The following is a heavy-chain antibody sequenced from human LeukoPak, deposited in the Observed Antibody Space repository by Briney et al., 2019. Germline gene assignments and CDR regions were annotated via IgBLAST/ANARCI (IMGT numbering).Heavy chain of an antibody. D-gene: IGHD1-1*01. CDR2: IYYSGST. CDR3: ARHASNLFYFDS. V-gene: IGHV4-59*08. CDR1: GGSINNYY. J-gene: IGHJ4*02. Sequence: SETLSLTCTVSGGSINNYYWSWIRQPPGKGLEWVGYIYYSGSTKYNPSLKSRVTVSVDTSKNQFSLRLNSVTAADTAVYYCARHASNLFYFDSWGQGTLVTVSS.